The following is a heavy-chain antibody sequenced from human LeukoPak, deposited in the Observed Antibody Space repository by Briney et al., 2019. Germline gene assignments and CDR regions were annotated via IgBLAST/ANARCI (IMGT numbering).Heavy chain of an antibody. J-gene: IGHJ3*02. CDR1: GFTFSSYA. D-gene: IGHD2-2*02. Sequence: GGSLRLSCAASGFTFSSYAMSWVRQAPGKGLEWVSAISGSGGSTYYADSVKGRFTISRDNSKNTLYLQMNSLRAEDTAVYYCAKGQGYCSSTSCYTGSAFDIWGQGTMVTVSS. CDR2: ISGSGGST. V-gene: IGHV3-23*01. CDR3: AKGQGYCSSTSCYTGSAFDI.